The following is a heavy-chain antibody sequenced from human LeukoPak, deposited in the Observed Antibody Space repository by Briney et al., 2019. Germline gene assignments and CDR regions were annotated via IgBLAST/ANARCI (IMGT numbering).Heavy chain of an antibody. J-gene: IGHJ4*02. CDR2: ISSSGSTI. D-gene: IGHD3-22*01. CDR3: AGESVAVPAYY. Sequence: GGSLRLSCAASGFTFSSYEMNWVRQAPGKGLEWVSYISSSGSTIYYADSVKGRFTISRDNAKNSLYLQMNSLRAEDTAVYYCAGESVAVPAYYWGQGTLVTVSS. V-gene: IGHV3-48*03. CDR1: GFTFSSYE.